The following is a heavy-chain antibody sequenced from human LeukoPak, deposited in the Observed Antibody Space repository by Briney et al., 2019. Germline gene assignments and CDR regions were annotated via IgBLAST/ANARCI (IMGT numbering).Heavy chain of an antibody. V-gene: IGHV3-23*01. CDR2: IRSNGDTT. CDR1: GFTFSSLA. CDR3: AKGQELDDGVFDS. J-gene: IGHJ4*02. Sequence: GGSLRLSCTASGFTFSSLAMTWVRQAPGKGLGWVSTIRSNGDTTYNADSVKGRFTISRDNSKNTLYLELNSLRVEDTATFYCAKGQELDDGVFDSWGQGTMVTVSS. D-gene: IGHD1-1*01.